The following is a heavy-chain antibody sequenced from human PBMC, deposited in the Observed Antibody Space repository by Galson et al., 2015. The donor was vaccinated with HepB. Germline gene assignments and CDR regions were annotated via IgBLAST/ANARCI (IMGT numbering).Heavy chain of an antibody. J-gene: IGHJ5*02. CDR2: MNPNSGNT. D-gene: IGHD2-2*01. Sequence: VSCKASGYTFTSYDINWVRQATGQGLEWMGWMNPNSGNTGYAQKFQGRVTMTRNTSISTAYMELSSLRSEDTAVYYCARVGCSSTSCYSEGNWFDPWGQGTLVTVSS. V-gene: IGHV1-8*01. CDR3: ARVGCSSTSCYSEGNWFDP. CDR1: GYTFTSYD.